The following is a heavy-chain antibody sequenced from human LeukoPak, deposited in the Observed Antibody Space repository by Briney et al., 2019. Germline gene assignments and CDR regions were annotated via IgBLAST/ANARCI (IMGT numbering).Heavy chain of an antibody. CDR1: GFTFSNYW. V-gene: IGHV3-7*01. J-gene: IGHJ4*02. CDR2: IKEDGSEK. Sequence: PGGSLRLSCAASGFTFSNYWMTWVRQAPGKGLEWVANIKEDGSEKYYVDSVKGRFTISKDNAQNSLYLQMNSRRVEDTAVYYCARDETRRFDYWGQGTLVTVSS. CDR3: ARDETRRFDY.